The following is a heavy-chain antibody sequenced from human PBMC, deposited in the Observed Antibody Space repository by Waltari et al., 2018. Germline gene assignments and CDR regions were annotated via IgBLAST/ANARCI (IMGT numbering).Heavy chain of an antibody. CDR3: VRLEDCTGPGGNCYSGDSFAMDV. CDR1: GGSFRGYY. V-gene: IGHV4-34*02. CDR2: INHNGNI. J-gene: IGHJ6*02. Sequence: QVQLQQWGAGLLQPSETLSLTCAVYGGSFRGYYWGWFRQPPGKGLEWIGEINHNGNINRNPSLRSRVTMLVDTSKSQLSLKINSVTAADTAVYYCVRLEDCTGPGGNCYSGDSFAMDVWGQGPRSPSP. D-gene: IGHD2-8*02.